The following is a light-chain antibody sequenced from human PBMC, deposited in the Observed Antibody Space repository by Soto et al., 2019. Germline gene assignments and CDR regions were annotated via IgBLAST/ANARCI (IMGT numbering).Light chain of an antibody. V-gene: IGLV1-44*01. CDR1: SSNIGSNT. Sequence: SVLTQPPSASGTPGQRVTISCSGSSSNIGSNTVNWYQQLPGTAPKLLIYSNNQRPSGVPDRFSGSKSGSSASLAISGLQSEDEADYYCAAWDDSLNAWVFGGGTQLTVL. CDR2: SNN. CDR3: AAWDDSLNAWV. J-gene: IGLJ3*02.